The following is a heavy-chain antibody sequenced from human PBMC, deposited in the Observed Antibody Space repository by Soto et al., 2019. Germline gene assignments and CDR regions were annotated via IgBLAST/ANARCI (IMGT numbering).Heavy chain of an antibody. CDR1: GGTFNSYA. CDR3: ARVLHTPYGSGWRNLYWDFDL. V-gene: IGHV1-69*06. D-gene: IGHD6-19*01. J-gene: IGHJ2*01. CDR2: IIPIFRST. Sequence: QVQLVQSGAEVKKPGSSVKVSCKASGGTFNSYALTWVRQAPGHGLEWMGGIIPIFRSTNYAQKFQGRVTITANRSTSTAYIELSSLRSDDTAVYYCARVLHTPYGSGWRNLYWDFDLWGPGTLDTVSS.